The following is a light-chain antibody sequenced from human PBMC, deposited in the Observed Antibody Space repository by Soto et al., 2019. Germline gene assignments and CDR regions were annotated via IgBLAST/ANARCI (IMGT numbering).Light chain of an antibody. Sequence: DIQLTQSPSFLSASVGDRVTITCRASQGINNYLAWYQQKPGKAPNLLIYVASTLQSGVPSRFSGSGSGTEFTLTISSLQPEDLGTYYCQQLFSFPPTFGQGTRLEI. CDR3: QQLFSFPPT. CDR2: VAS. V-gene: IGKV1-9*01. CDR1: QGINNY. J-gene: IGKJ5*01.